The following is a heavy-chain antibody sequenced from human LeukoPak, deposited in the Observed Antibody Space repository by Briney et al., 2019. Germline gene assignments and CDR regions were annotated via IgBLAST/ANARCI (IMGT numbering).Heavy chain of an antibody. D-gene: IGHD3-10*01. CDR1: GFTVSGNY. Sequence: PGGSLRLSCAASGFTVSGNYMSWVRQAPGKGLEWFSVIHRGGNTYYADSVKGRFTISRDSSKNTVFLQMDSLRAEDTAVYYCARDPGYGLGVDYGDYWGQGTLVTVSS. CDR3: ARDPGYGLGVDYGDY. J-gene: IGHJ4*02. V-gene: IGHV3-66*01. CDR2: IHRGGNT.